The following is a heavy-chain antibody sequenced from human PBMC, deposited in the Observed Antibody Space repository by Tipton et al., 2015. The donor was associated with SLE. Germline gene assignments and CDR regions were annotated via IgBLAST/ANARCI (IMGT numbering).Heavy chain of an antibody. D-gene: IGHD3-10*01. CDR3: AKDAELHGSRNGPYGMAG. V-gene: IGHV3-23*01. CDR2: ISLSGDTT. CDR1: GFTFSTYA. J-gene: IGHJ6*02. Sequence: SLRLSCAASGFTFSTYAMNWVRQAPGKGLEWVSEISLSGDTTYYADSVKGRFTISRDNSKNTVYLQMNSLTAEDTAVYYCAKDAELHGSRNGPYGMAGGGQGASVAVSS.